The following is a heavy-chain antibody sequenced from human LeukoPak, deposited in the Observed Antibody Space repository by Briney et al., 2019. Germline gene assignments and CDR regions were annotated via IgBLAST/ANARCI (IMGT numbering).Heavy chain of an antibody. Sequence: GSLRLSCAASGFTFSSYSMNWVRQAPGKGLEWVSSISSSSSYIYYADSVKGRFTISRDNAKNSLYLQMNSLRAEDTAVYYCARVLVRLLFDAFDIWGQGTMVTVSS. CDR1: GFTFSSYS. CDR2: ISSSSSYI. D-gene: IGHD2-2*01. V-gene: IGHV3-21*01. CDR3: ARVLVRLLFDAFDI. J-gene: IGHJ3*02.